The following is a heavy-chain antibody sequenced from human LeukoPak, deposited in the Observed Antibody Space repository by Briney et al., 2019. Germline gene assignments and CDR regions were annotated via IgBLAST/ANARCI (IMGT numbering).Heavy chain of an antibody. CDR1: GFSFSRKA. D-gene: IGHD3-22*01. CDR3: AREEGGYYYGDY. Sequence: GGSLRLSCAASGFSFSRKAMSWVRQAPGKGLEWVANIKQDGSEKYYVDSVKGRFTISRDNAKNSLYLQMNSLRVEDTAVYYCAREEGGYYYGDYWGQGTLVTVSS. V-gene: IGHV3-7*01. CDR2: IKQDGSEK. J-gene: IGHJ4*02.